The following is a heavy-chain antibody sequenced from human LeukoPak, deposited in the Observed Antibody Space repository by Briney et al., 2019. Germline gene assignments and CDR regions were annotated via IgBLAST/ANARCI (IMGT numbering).Heavy chain of an antibody. CDR1: GGSISSGGYY. D-gene: IGHD2-2*02. CDR2: IYYSGST. CDR3: ARAPLDCSSTSCYTGPADY. Sequence: PSETLSLTCTVSGGSISSGGYYWSWLRQHPGKGLEWIGYIYYSGSTYYNPSLKSRVTISVDTSKNQFSLKLSSVTAADTAVYYCARAPLDCSSTSCYTGPADYWGQGTLVTVSS. J-gene: IGHJ4*02. V-gene: IGHV4-31*03.